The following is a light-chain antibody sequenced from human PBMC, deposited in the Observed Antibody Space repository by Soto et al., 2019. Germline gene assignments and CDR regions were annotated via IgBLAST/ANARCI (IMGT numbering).Light chain of an antibody. CDR3: KYYSAVWA. CDR1: QSLSNR. CDR2: DAS. V-gene: IGKV1-5*01. J-gene: IGKJ1*01. Sequence: DLKMTQSPSTLTPSVLDRLTMTCRASQSLSNRLAWYQQKPGKAPKVLIYDASSLESGVPSRFSGSGPGTDFILTISSLQPEDFATYYRKYYSAVWAVGHGNKVAIK.